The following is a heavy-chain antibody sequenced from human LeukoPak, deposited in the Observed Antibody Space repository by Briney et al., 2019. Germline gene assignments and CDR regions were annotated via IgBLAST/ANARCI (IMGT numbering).Heavy chain of an antibody. V-gene: IGHV4-34*01. J-gene: IGHJ5*02. Sequence: SETLSLTCAVYGGSFSGYYWSWIRQPPGKGLEWIGEINHSGSTNYNPSLKSRVTISVDTSKNQFSLKLSSVTAADTAVYYCARSPRWPLLELRPKNWFDPWGQGTLVTVSS. CDR1: GGSFSGYY. CDR3: ARSPRWPLLELRPKNWFDP. CDR2: INHSGST. D-gene: IGHD1-7*01.